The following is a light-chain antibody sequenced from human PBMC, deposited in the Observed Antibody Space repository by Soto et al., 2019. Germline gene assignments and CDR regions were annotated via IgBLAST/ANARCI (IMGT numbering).Light chain of an antibody. CDR3: QQSYSTPPLT. V-gene: IGKV1-39*01. CDR1: HSISSY. J-gene: IGKJ4*01. CDR2: AAS. Sequence: DIQMTQSPSSLSASVGDRVTITCRASHSISSYLNWYQQKPGKAPKLLIYAASSLQRGVPSRFSGSGSGTDFTLTISSLQPEDFVTYYCQQSYSTPPLTFGGGTKVDIK.